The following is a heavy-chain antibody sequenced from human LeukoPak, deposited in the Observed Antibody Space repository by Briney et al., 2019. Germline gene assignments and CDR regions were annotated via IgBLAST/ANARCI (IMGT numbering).Heavy chain of an antibody. CDR1: GYTFTGYY. V-gene: IGHV1-2*06. Sequence: ASVKVSCKASGYTFTGYYMHWVRQAPGQGLEWMGRINPNSGGTNYAQKFQGRVTMTRDTSISTAYMELSRLRSDDTAVYYCARVGSSSWTFDYWCQGTLVTVSS. J-gene: IGHJ4*02. D-gene: IGHD6-13*01. CDR2: INPNSGGT. CDR3: ARVGSSSWTFDY.